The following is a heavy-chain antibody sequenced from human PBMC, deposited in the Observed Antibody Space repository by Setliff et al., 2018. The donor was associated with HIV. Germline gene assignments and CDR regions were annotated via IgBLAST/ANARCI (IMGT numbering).Heavy chain of an antibody. D-gene: IGHD2-21*02. CDR1: GFSVSDDW. Sequence: GGSLRLSCAASGFSVSDDWMSWVRQTPGKRLEWVGRIKSIISGGTTDYAAPVKDRFTISRDDSENTLFLQMDSLKTEDTAMYYCFTGGYHHSGGYWGSYYYLDVWGKGTTVTV. V-gene: IGHV3-15*01. CDR3: FTGGYHHSGGYWGSYYYLDV. J-gene: IGHJ6*03. CDR2: IKSIISGGTT.